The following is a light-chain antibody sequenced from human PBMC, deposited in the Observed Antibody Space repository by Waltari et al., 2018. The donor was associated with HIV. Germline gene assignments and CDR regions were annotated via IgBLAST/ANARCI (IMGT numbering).Light chain of an antibody. V-gene: IGKV1-5*03. CDR2: KAS. Sequence: DIQMPQSPSTLSASSGDRVTINCRASQNVSSWLAWYQQKSGKAPKLLIYKASALEFGVPSRFSGSGSGADFTLVISSLQPDDFATYYCQQYTTFPWTFGQGTKVEIK. CDR1: QNVSSW. CDR3: QQYTTFPWT. J-gene: IGKJ1*01.